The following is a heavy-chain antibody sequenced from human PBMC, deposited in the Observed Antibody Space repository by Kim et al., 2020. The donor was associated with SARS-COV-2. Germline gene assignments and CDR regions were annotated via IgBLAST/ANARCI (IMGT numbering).Heavy chain of an antibody. J-gene: IGHJ4*02. CDR3: ARDQQRVSSSWYTQNPNDY. CDR1: GYTFTSYA. CDR2: INTNTGNP. Sequence: ASVKVSCKASGYTFTSYAMNWVRQAPGQGLEWMGWINTNTGNPTYAQGFTGRFVFSLDTSVSTAYLQISSLKAEDTAVYYCARDQQRVSSSWYTQNPNDYWGQGTLVTVSS. V-gene: IGHV7-4-1*02. D-gene: IGHD6-13*01.